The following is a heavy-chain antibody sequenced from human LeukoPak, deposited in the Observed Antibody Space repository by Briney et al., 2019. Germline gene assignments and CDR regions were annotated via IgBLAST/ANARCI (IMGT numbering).Heavy chain of an antibody. V-gene: IGHV3-48*01. J-gene: IGHJ4*02. D-gene: IGHD2-2*01. CDR1: GFTFSSYS. Sequence: GGSLRLSCAASGFTFSSYSMNWGRQVPGKGLEWVSHISSSSSTIYYADSVKGRFPTSRDNAKNSLYLQMNRLRAEDTAVYYCARDLFVVVPAANGFDYWGQGTLVTVSS. CDR3: ARDLFVVVPAANGFDY. CDR2: ISSSSSTI.